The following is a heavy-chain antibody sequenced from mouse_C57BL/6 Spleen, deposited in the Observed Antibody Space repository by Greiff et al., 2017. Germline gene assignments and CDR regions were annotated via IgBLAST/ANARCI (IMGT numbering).Heavy chain of an antibody. V-gene: IGHV1-55*01. D-gene: IGHD2-14*01. CDR1: GYTFTSYW. Sequence: QVQLKQPGAELVKPGASVKMSCKASGYTFTSYWITWVKQRPGQGLEWIGDIYPGSGSTNYNEKFKSKATLTVDTSSSTAYMQLSSLTSEDSAVYYCAREEGTPSPGAMDYWGQGTSVTVSS. CDR3: AREEGTPSPGAMDY. CDR2: IYPGSGST. J-gene: IGHJ4*01.